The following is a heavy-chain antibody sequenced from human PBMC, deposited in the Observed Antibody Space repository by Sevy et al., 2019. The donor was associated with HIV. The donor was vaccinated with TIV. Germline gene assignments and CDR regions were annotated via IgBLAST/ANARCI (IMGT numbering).Heavy chain of an antibody. V-gene: IGHV3-30-3*01. CDR1: GFTFSSYA. CDR2: ISYDGSNK. D-gene: IGHD1-26*01. Sequence: GGSLRLSCAASGFTFSSYAMHWVRQAPGKGLEWVAVISYDGSNKYYADSVKGRFTISRDNSKNTLYLQMTSLGAEDTAVYYCATWGSYSVDYFDYWGQGTLVTVSS. J-gene: IGHJ4*02. CDR3: ATWGSYSVDYFDY.